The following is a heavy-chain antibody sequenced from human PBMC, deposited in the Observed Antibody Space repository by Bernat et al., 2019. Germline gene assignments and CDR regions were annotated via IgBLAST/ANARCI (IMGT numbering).Heavy chain of an antibody. CDR3: ARDSGYCSGGSCYFSYMDV. V-gene: IGHV3-30-3*01. CDR1: GFTFSSYA. CDR2: ISSDGSNK. J-gene: IGHJ6*03. Sequence: QVQLVESGGGVVQPGRSLRLSCAASGFTFSSYAMHWVRQAPGKGLEWVAVISSDGSNKYYADPVKGRFTISRDNSKNTLYLQMNSLRAEDTAVYYCARDSGYCSGGSCYFSYMDVWGKGTTVTVSS. D-gene: IGHD2-15*01.